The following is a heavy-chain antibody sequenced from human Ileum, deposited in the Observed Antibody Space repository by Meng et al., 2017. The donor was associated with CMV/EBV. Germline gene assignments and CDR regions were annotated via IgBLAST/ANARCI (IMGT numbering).Heavy chain of an antibody. J-gene: IGHJ4*02. CDR3: ASESVRIGDNFSY. CDR2: IYSSDST. CDR1: GLTVDANH. D-gene: IGHD3-10*01. Sequence: CAASGLTVDANHMGWVRQAPGKGLEYVSLIYSSDSTYYTGSVKGRFNVSRDNSKNRLYLHMNSLKIDDTAVYYCASESVRIGDNFSYWGQGTLVTVSS. V-gene: IGHV3-66*03.